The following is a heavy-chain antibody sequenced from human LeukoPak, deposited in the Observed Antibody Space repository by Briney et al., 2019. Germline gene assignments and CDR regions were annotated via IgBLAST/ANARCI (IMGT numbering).Heavy chain of an antibody. V-gene: IGHV3-74*01. J-gene: IGHJ4*02. CDR3: ARDPDSSGWSSIEY. CDR2: INSDGRST. Sequence: GGSLRLSCAASGFTFSRYWMHWVRQAPGKGLVWVSRINSDGRSTNYADSVKGRFTISRDNAKNTLYLQMDSLRAEDTAVYYCARDPDSSGWSSIEYWSQGTLVTVSS. CDR1: GFTFSRYW. D-gene: IGHD6-19*01.